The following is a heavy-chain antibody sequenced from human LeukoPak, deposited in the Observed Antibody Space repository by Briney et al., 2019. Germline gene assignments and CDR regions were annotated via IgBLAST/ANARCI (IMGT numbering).Heavy chain of an antibody. CDR1: GFTFSSYG. D-gene: IGHD2-15*01. CDR2: IRYDGSNK. J-gene: IGHJ4*02. V-gene: IGHV3-30*02. CDR3: AKDGGYHLDY. Sequence: PGGSLRLSCAASGFTFSSYGMHWVRQAPGKGLEWVAFIRYDGSNKYYADSVKGRFTISRDNSKNTLYLQTNSLRAEDTAVYYCAKDGGYHLDYWGQGTLVTVSS.